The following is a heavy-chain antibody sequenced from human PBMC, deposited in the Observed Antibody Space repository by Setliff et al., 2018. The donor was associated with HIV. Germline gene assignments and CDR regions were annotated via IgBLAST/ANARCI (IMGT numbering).Heavy chain of an antibody. Sequence: GASVKVSCKTSGYTFTQSHDLHWVRQVPGQGPEWMGWINLVTGKTAYLQKFQGRVTITRDTSASTAFMEMSSLRSEDTAVYFCANGGSGGQFDHWGQGTLVTVSS. CDR3: ANGGSGGQFDH. CDR2: INLVTGKT. V-gene: IGHV1-3*01. D-gene: IGHD3-16*01. J-gene: IGHJ4*02. CDR1: GYTFTQSHD.